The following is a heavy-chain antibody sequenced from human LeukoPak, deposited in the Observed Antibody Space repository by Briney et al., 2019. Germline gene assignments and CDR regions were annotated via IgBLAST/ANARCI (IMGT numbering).Heavy chain of an antibody. Sequence: ASVKVSCKASGYTFPRYYMRWLRQAPGQGLEWMGIINPSGGSTDYTQKFRGRVTMTRDTSTSTVYMELSSLRSEDTAVYYCARDREYGDYYFDYWGQGTLVTVSS. D-gene: IGHD4-17*01. CDR1: GYTFPRYY. CDR3: ARDREYGDYYFDY. J-gene: IGHJ4*02. V-gene: IGHV1-46*01. CDR2: INPSGGST.